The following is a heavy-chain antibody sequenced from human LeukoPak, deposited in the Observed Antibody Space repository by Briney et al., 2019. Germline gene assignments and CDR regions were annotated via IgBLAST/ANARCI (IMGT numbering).Heavy chain of an antibody. V-gene: IGHV3-23*01. J-gene: IGHJ4*02. CDR2: ISGSGGST. CDR1: GFTFSSYA. D-gene: IGHD1-26*01. CDR3: AKDSSGSYYGYYFDY. Sequence: GGSLRLSCAASGFTFSSYAMSWVRQAPGKGLEWVSAISGSGGSTYYADSVKGQFTISRDNSKNTLYLQMNSLRAEDTAVYYCAKDSSGSYYGYYFDYWGQGTLVTVSS.